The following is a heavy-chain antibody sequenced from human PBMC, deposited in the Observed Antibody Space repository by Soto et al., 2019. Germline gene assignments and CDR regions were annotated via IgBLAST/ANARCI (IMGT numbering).Heavy chain of an antibody. CDR1: GFTFSSYE. CDR2: ISSSGSTI. V-gene: IGHV3-48*03. CDR3: ARDHKGGYYYYGMDV. J-gene: IGHJ6*02. Sequence: GSLRLSCAASGFTFSSYEMNWVRQAPGKGLEWVSYISSSGSTIYYADSVKGRFTISRDNAKNSLYLQMNSLRAEDTAVYYCARDHKGGYYYYGMDVWGQGXTVTVYS.